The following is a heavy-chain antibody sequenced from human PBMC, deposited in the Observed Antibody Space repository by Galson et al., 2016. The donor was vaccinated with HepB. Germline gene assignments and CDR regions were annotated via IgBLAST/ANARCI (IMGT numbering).Heavy chain of an antibody. CDR3: AKSKGGVWSYYFDY. Sequence: LRLSCAASAFTFSNYGMHWVRQAPGKGLEWVAGIWTDGSNKYYGDSVKGRFTISRDNSKNTLYLQMNSLRAEDTAVYYCAKSKGGVWSYYFDYWGQGTLGTVSS. CDR1: AFTFSNYG. J-gene: IGHJ4*02. D-gene: IGHD6-19*01. V-gene: IGHV3-33*06. CDR2: IWTDGSNK.